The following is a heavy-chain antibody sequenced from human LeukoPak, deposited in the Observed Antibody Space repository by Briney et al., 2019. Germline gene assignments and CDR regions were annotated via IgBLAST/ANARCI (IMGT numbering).Heavy chain of an antibody. V-gene: IGHV3-48*03. J-gene: IGHJ6*04. CDR2: ISSSGSTI. CDR1: GFTFSSYE. CDR3: AELGITMIGGV. D-gene: IGHD3-10*02. Sequence: GGSLRLSCAASGFTFSSYEMNWVRQAPGKGLEWVSYISSSGSTIYYADSVKGRFTISRDNAKNSLYLQMNSLRAEDTVVYYCAELGITMIGGVWGKGTTVTVSS.